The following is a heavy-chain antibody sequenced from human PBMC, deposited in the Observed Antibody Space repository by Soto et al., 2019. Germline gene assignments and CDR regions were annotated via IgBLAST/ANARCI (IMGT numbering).Heavy chain of an antibody. V-gene: IGHV4-30-4*01. CDR2: IYYSGST. Sequence: SETLSLTCTVSGGSISSGDYYWSWIRQPPGKGLEWIGYIYYSGSTYYNPSLKSRVTISVDTSKNQFSLKLSSVTAADTAVYYCAGAAMIVVVNAFDIWGQGTMVTVSS. CDR3: AGAAMIVVVNAFDI. CDR1: GGSISSGDYY. D-gene: IGHD3-22*01. J-gene: IGHJ3*02.